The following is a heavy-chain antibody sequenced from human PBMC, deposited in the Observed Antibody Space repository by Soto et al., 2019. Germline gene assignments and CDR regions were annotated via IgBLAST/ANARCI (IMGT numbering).Heavy chain of an antibody. Sequence: QVQLAQSGAEERKPGASVKVSCEATGYTFTAYAMHWVRQAPGQRLEWMGWINPANGNTKYSQKFQGRLTITSDTSANTVSRELNSPSSEATAISHCTRSAITPYGGLIGPFAYWGQGNLVTVSS. V-gene: IGHV1-3*05. J-gene: IGHJ4*02. CDR2: INPANGNT. D-gene: IGHD3-16*02. CDR3: TRSAITPYGGLIGPFAY. CDR1: GYTFTAYA.